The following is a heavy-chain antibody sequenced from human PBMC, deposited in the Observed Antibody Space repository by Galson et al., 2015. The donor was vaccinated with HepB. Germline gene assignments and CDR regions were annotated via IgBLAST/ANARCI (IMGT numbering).Heavy chain of an antibody. D-gene: IGHD6-13*01. V-gene: IGHV3-7*03. CDR3: ARDRAMVVAAAGRNMRTDY. Sequence: SLRLSCAASGFTFSSYWMSWVRQAPGKGLEWVANIKQDGSEKYYVDSVKGRFTISRDNAKNSLYLQMNSLRAEDTAVYYCARDRAMVVAAAGRNMRTDYWGQGTLVTVSS. CDR1: GFTFSSYW. CDR2: IKQDGSEK. J-gene: IGHJ4*02.